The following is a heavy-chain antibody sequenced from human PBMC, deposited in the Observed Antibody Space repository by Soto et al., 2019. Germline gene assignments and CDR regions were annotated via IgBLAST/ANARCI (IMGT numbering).Heavy chain of an antibody. V-gene: IGHV3-21*01. Sequence: EMQLVESGGGLVKPGGSLRLSCAASGFIFNTYSMDWVRQAPGKGLEWVASISPSGSYMYYGDSLKGRFTVSRDNAKNSLYLQMDSLRADDTDIYYCARFGLVTFDCWGQGTLVTVSS. CDR1: GFIFNTYS. J-gene: IGHJ4*02. CDR3: ARFGLVTFDC. CDR2: ISPSGSYM. D-gene: IGHD3-3*01.